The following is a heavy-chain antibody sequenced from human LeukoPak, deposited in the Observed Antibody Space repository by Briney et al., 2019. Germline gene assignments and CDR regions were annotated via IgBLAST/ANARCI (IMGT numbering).Heavy chain of an antibody. J-gene: IGHJ6*03. Sequence: ASVKVSCKASGYTFTGYYMHWVRQAPGQGLEWVGWINRNSGNTNYAQKFQGRVAMTTDTSTNTAYMEQRSLRSDDTAVYYCARADRIAAAGTRYYYYMDVWGKGTTVTVSS. CDR1: GYTFTGYY. CDR2: INRNSGNT. D-gene: IGHD6-13*01. V-gene: IGHV1-2*02. CDR3: ARADRIAAAGTRYYYYMDV.